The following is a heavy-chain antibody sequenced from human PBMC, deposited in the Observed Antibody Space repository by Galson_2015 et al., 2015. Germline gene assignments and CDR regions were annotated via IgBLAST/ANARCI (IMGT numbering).Heavy chain of an antibody. J-gene: IGHJ6*02. CDR1: GFTFSSYG. V-gene: IGHV3-33*01. D-gene: IGHD4-17*01. CDR3: ARGTVTFNPYYYYYGMDV. CDR2: IWYDGSNK. Sequence: SLRLSCAASGFTFSSYGMHWVRQAPGMGLEWVAVIWYDGSNKYYADSVKGRFTISRDNSKNTLYLQMNSLRAEDTAVYYCARGTVTFNPYYYYYGMDVRGQGTTVTVSS.